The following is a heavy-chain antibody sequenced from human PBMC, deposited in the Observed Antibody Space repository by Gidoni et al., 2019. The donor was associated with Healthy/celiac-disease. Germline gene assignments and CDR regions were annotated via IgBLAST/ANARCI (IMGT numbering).Heavy chain of an antibody. CDR3: AKGQFNYYDSSGLDY. J-gene: IGHJ4*02. V-gene: IGHV3-23*01. CDR1: GFTFISYA. Sequence: EVQLLESGGGLVQPGGSLRLSCAASGFTFISYAMSWVRQAPGKGLEWVSAISGSGGSTYYADSVKGRFTISRDNSKNTLYLQMNSLRAEDTAVYYCAKGQFNYYDSSGLDYWGQGTLVTVSS. D-gene: IGHD3-22*01. CDR2: ISGSGGST.